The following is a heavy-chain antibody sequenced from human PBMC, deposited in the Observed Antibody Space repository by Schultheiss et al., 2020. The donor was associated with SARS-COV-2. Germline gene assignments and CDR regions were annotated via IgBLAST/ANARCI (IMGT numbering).Heavy chain of an antibody. Sequence: WETLSLTCTVSGDSISSSSYYWSWIRQPPGKGLEWIGYIYYTGSTKYNPSLTSRVTISLDTPKNQFSLKLSSVTAADTAVYFCARVRGSSEFDYWGRGTLVTVSS. D-gene: IGHD1-26*01. V-gene: IGHV4-61*05. CDR3: ARVRGSSEFDY. CDR1: GDSISSSSYY. J-gene: IGHJ4*02. CDR2: IYYTGST.